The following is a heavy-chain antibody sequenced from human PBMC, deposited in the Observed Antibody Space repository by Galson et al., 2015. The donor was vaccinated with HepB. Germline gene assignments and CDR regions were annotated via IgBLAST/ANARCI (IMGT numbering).Heavy chain of an antibody. D-gene: IGHD5-18*01. CDR1: GGSLSRFY. V-gene: IGHV4-34*01. CDR2: INHSGIT. CDR3: ATVRRGYTYGGWFDP. J-gene: IGHJ5*02. Sequence: ETLSLTCAVYGGSLSRFYWSWIRQPPGKGLEWIGEINHSGITNYSPSLKSRVTISVDTSKNQFSLTMRSLTAADTAVYYCATVRRGYTYGGWFDPWGQGTLVTVSS.